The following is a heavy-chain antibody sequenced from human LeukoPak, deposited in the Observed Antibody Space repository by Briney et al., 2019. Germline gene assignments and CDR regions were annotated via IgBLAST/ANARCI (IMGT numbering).Heavy chain of an antibody. CDR1: GYTFTGYY. V-gene: IGHV1-2*02. CDR3: ARWEWELLFFDY. CDR2: INPNSGGT. D-gene: IGHD1-26*01. Sequence: ASVKVSCEASGYTFTGYYMHWVRQAPGQGLEWMGWINPNSGGTNYAQKFQGRVTMTRDTSISTAYMELSRLRSDDTAVYYCARWEWELLFFDYWGQGTLVTVSS. J-gene: IGHJ4*02.